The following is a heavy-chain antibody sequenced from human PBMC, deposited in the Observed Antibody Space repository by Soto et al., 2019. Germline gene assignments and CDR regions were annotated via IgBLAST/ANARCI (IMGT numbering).Heavy chain of an antibody. CDR1: GFSLSTSGMC. D-gene: IGHD3-22*01. J-gene: IGHJ4*02. Sequence: SVPTLVNPTQTLTLTCTFSGFSLSTSGMCVSWIRQPPGKALEWLALIDWDDDKYYSTSLKTRLTISKDTSKNQVVLTMTNMDPVDTATYYCARTRCYYDSSGYYYDVDYWGQGTLVTVSS. CDR2: IDWDDDK. CDR3: ARTRCYYDSSGYYYDVDY. V-gene: IGHV2-70*01.